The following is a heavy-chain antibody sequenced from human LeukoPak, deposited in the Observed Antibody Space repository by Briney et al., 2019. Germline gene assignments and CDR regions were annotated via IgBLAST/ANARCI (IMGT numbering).Heavy chain of an antibody. D-gene: IGHD6-13*01. Sequence: ASVKVSCKSSGGTFSSYAYSWVRHAPGQGLEWMGGIIPIFGTANYAQKFLGRVTITAAKSTSTAYMELRSLRSEDTAVYYCARGAAAGEVDYWGQGTLVTVSS. V-gene: IGHV1-69*06. CDR1: GGTFSSYA. CDR2: IIPIFGTA. J-gene: IGHJ4*02. CDR3: ARGAAAGEVDY.